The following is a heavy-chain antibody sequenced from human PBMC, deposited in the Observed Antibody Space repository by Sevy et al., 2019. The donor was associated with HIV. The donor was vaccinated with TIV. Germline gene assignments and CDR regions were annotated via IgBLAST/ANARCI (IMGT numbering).Heavy chain of an antibody. Sequence: GGSLRLSCAASGFTFSRHWMHWVRRPPGKGLVWVSRLNTDGSNTDYADSVKARFTISRDNAKNTLYLQMNRLTVEDTVRYYCARDLGYASSGNWYESGWFDPWGQGTLVTVSS. CDR1: GFTFSRHW. CDR3: ARDLGYASSGNWYESGWFDP. CDR2: LNTDGSNT. D-gene: IGHD3-22*01. V-gene: IGHV3-74*01. J-gene: IGHJ5*02.